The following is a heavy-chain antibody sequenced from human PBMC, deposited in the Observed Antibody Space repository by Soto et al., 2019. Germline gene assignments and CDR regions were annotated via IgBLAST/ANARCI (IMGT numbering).Heavy chain of an antibody. CDR1: GFTFSSYE. J-gene: IGHJ4*02. CDR3: ARAQWLVGVLTRGTFDC. CDR2: ITSSGSIV. V-gene: IGHV3-48*03. D-gene: IGHD6-19*01. Sequence: SGGSLRLSCAASGFTFSSYEMNWVRQAPGKGLEWVSHITSSGSIVYYADSVKGRFTISRDNAKNSLYLQMNSLGAEDTAIYYCARAQWLVGVLTRGTFDCWGQGTLVTVSS.